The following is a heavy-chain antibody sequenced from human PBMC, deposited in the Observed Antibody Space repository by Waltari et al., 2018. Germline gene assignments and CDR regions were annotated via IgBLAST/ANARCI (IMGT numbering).Heavy chain of an antibody. Sequence: QVHLKESGPGLVKPSETLSLTCTVSSGFISSYYWNWIRQPPGQGLEWIGYISYTGSTTYNASLKSRVTIAIDTSKNQFSLRLSSVTAADTAVYYCARGYSSGWYGGFDPWGQGTLVTVSS. CDR1: SGFISSYY. J-gene: IGHJ5*02. D-gene: IGHD6-19*01. V-gene: IGHV4-59*01. CDR3: ARGYSSGWYGGFDP. CDR2: ISYTGST.